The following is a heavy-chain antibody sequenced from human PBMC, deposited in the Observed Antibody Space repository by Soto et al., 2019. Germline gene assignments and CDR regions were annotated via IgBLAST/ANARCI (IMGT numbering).Heavy chain of an antibody. CDR2: ISVYNGNT. Sequence: ASVKVSCKASDYTFTSYGIIWVRQAPGQGLEWIGWISVYNGNTNYAQKFRGRVTMTTDISTTTAYMEMRSLRSDDTAVYYCARSGSSWNLREFDYCGQGTLVTVSS. V-gene: IGHV1-18*01. J-gene: IGHJ4*02. CDR3: ARSGSSWNLREFDY. D-gene: IGHD6-13*01. CDR1: DYTFTSYG.